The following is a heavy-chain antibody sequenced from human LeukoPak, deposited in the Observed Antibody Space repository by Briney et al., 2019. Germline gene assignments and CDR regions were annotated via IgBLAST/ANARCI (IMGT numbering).Heavy chain of an antibody. CDR1: GFTFDDYA. D-gene: IGHD4-11*01. J-gene: IGHJ4*02. CDR2: TSGDGGST. V-gene: IGHV3-43*02. CDR3: AKDKVTAPVAYYFDY. Sequence: LPGGSLRLSCAASGFTFDDYAMHWVRQAPGKGLEWVSLTSGDGGSTYYADSVKGRFTISRDNSKNSLYLQMNSLRTEDTALYYCAKDKVTAPVAYYFDYWGQGTLVTLSS.